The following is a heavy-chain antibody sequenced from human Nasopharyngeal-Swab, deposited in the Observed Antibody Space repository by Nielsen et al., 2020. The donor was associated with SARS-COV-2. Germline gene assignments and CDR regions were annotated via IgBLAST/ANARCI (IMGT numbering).Heavy chain of an antibody. Sequence: SETLSLTCTVSGGSISSSSYYWGWIRQPPGKGLEWIGSIYYSGSTYYNPSLKSRVTISVDTSKNQFSLKLSSVTAADTAVYYCARFDSSGYWDYWGQGTLVTVSS. J-gene: IGHJ4*02. CDR3: ARFDSSGYWDY. CDR1: GGSISSSSYY. V-gene: IGHV4-39*01. D-gene: IGHD3-22*01. CDR2: IYYSGST.